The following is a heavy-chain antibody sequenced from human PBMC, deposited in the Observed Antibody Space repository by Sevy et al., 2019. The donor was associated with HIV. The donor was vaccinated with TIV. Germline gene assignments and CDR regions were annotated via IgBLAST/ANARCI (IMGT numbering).Heavy chain of an antibody. CDR3: AKDPRPYGDNVEGFDY. CDR2: LSYDGVTR. Sequence: GGSLRLSCEVSGFTLSSHVMHWVRQAPGKGLEWVAGLSYDGVTRYYPDSVKGRFAISRDNSRNTLYLQMNSLRPEDTAVYYCAKDPRPYGDNVEGFDYWVHGTLVTVSS. D-gene: IGHD4-17*01. CDR1: GFTLSSHV. V-gene: IGHV3-30*18. J-gene: IGHJ4*01.